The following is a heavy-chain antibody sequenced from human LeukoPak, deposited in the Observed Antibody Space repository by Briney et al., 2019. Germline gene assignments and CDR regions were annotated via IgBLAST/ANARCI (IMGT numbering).Heavy chain of an antibody. J-gene: IGHJ4*02. V-gene: IGHV3-21*01. D-gene: IGHD2-2*01. CDR2: ISSSSSYI. CDR1: GFTFSSYS. CDR3: ARDSWGYDIVVVPAAT. Sequence: GGSLRLSCAASGFTFSSYSMNWVRQAPGKGLEWVSSISSSSSYIYYADSVKGRFTISRDNAKNSLYLQMNSLRAEDTAVYYCARDSWGYDIVVVPAATWGQGTLVTVSS.